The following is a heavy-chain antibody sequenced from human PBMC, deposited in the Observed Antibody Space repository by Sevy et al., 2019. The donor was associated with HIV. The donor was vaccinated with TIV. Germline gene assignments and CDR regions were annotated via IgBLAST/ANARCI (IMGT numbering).Heavy chain of an antibody. J-gene: IGHJ6*02. V-gene: IGHV4-39*01. CDR3: AAIIAAAGTYYYYYGMDV. CDR1: GGSISSSSYY. D-gene: IGHD6-13*01. CDR2: IYYSGST. Sequence: SETLSLTCTVSGGSISSSSYYWGWIRQPPGKGLEWIGSIYYSGSTYYNPSLKSRVTISVDTSKNQFSLKLSSVTAAEKAVYYCAAIIAAAGTYYYYYGMDVWGQGTTVTVSS.